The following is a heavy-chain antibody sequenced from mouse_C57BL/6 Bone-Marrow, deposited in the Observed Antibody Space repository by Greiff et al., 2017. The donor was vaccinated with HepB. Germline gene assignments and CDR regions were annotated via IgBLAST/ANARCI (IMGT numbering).Heavy chain of an antibody. CDR2: IYPSDSET. CDR3: ARKNYYGSGVWFAF. V-gene: IGHV1-61*01. J-gene: IGHJ3*01. D-gene: IGHD1-1*01. CDR1: GYTFTSYW. Sequence: QVQLQQPGAELVRPGSSVKLSCKASGYTFTSYWMDWVKQRPGQGLEWIGNIYPSDSETHYNQKFKDKATLTVDKSSSTAYMQLSSLTSEDSAVYYCARKNYYGSGVWFAFWGRGTLVTVSA.